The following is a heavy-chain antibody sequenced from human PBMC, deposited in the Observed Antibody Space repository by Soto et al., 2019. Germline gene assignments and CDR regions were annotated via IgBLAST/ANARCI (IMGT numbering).Heavy chain of an antibody. V-gene: IGHV3-21*01. CDR2: ISSTSTYK. J-gene: IGHJ4*02. Sequence: EVQLVESGGGLVKPGGSLRLSCEASGFTFSPYSMNWVRQAPGKGLEWVSSISSTSTYKYYADSVKGRFTISRDYAKHSLYLQMNSLRGEDTAVYYCARGEYFDFWGQGTLVTVSS. CDR3: ARGEYFDF. CDR1: GFTFSPYS.